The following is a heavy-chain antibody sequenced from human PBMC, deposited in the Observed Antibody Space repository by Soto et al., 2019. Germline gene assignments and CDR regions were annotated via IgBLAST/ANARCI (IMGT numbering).Heavy chain of an antibody. CDR2: MCWTDDK. CDR3: AHRLVRSRYFFDY. D-gene: IGHD3-10*01. CDR1: GVSLSTSGVG. J-gene: IGHJ4*02. Sequence: QITLKESGPTLVKHTQTLTLTCTLSGVSLSTSGVGVGWIRQPPGKGLEWLGLMCWTDDKGYSPSLKNRLTITKDTTKNQVVLTMTNMDPVDTGTYYCAHRLVRSRYFFDYWGQGTLVTVSS. V-gene: IGHV2-5*01.